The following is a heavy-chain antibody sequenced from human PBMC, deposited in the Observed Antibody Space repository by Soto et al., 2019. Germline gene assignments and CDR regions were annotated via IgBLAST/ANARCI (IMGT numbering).Heavy chain of an antibody. CDR2: INHSGST. CDR3: ARGRRDYYGSGSYYGWLDH. CDR1: GCSFMCYY. V-gene: IGHV4-34*01. J-gene: IGHJ5*02. D-gene: IGHD3-10*01. Sequence: SDTLSLTCACYGCSFMCYYLVLIRQPPGKGLEWIGEINHSGSTNYNPSLKSRVTISVDTSKNQFSLKLSSVTAADTAVYYCARGRRDYYGSGSYYGWLDHWGQGTLVTVSS.